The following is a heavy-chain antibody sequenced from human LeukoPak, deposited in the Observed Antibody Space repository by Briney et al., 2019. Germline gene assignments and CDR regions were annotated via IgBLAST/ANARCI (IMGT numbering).Heavy chain of an antibody. V-gene: IGHV1-8*02. CDR2: MNPKSGNT. CDR3: ARDHDSSSCPYFDY. J-gene: IGHJ4*02. CDR1: GYTFTSYG. Sequence: ASVKVSCKASGYTFTSYGISWVRQAPGQGLEWMGWMNPKSGNTGYAQKFQGRVTMTRSTSMSTAYMELSSLRSEDTAVYYCARDHDSSSCPYFDYWGQGTLVTVSS. D-gene: IGHD6-13*01.